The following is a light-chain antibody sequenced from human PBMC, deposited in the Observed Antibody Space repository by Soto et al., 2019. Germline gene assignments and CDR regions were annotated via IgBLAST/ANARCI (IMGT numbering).Light chain of an antibody. V-gene: IGKV1-5*01. CDR3: QQYNSYSYT. Sequence: DIQMTQSPSTLSASVGDIVTITCRASQSISSWLAWYQQKPGKAPKLLIYDASSLESGVPSRFSGSGSGTEFTLNISSLQPDDFATYYCQQYNSYSYTFGQGTKLEIK. J-gene: IGKJ2*01. CDR2: DAS. CDR1: QSISSW.